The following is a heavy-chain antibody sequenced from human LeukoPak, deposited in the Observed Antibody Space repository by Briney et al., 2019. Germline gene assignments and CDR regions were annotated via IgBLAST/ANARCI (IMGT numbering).Heavy chain of an antibody. CDR1: VYTFKNYD. CDR2: MNPKSGNT. CDR3: ARATPGGLHGYSFDY. V-gene: IGHV1-8*02. J-gene: IGHJ4*02. D-gene: IGHD5-24*01. Sequence: ASVKVSCKASVYTFKNYDINWVRQAPGQGLEWMGWMNPKSGNTGFAQKFQDRVSMTRDTSINTAYMELTSLRSGDTAVYYCARATPGGLHGYSFDYWGQGTVVTVYS.